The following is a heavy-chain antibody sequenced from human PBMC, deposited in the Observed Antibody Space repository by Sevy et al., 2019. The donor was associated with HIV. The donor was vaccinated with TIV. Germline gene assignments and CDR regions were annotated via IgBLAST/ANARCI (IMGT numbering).Heavy chain of an antibody. CDR2: ISSSSSYI. CDR1: GFTFRSYN. D-gene: IGHD6-13*01. J-gene: IGHJ6*02. CDR3: TRDHYGSSWFASRVMDV. Sequence: GGCLRLSCAASGFTFRSYNMNWVRQAPGKGLEWVSSISSSSSYIYYADSVRGRFTISRDNAKSSLYLQMNSLRAEDTALYYCTRDHYGSSWFASRVMDVWGQGTMVTVSS. V-gene: IGHV3-21*01.